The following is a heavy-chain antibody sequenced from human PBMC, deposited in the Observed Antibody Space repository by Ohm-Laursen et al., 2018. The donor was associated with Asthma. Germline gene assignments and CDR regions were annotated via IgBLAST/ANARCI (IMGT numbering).Heavy chain of an antibody. CDR2: ISYDGTNK. V-gene: IGHV3-30*18. CDR3: VKDWNHYSNYEDY. CDR1: GFTFSSFA. D-gene: IGHD4-11*01. Sequence: SLRLSCAASGFTFSSFAMHFVHQAPGKGLEWVAVISYDGTNKFYGDSVKGRFTISRDNSKNTLYLQMSSLRAEDTAVYYCVKDWNHYSNYEDYWGQGTLVTVSS. J-gene: IGHJ4*02.